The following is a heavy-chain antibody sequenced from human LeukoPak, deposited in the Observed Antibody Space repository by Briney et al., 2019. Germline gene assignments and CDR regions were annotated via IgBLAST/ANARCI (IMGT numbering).Heavy chain of an antibody. CDR3: ARDGPEDY. CDR1: GFTFSSYS. V-gene: IGHV3-21*01. Sequence: GGSLRLSCSASGFTFSSYSMNWVRQAPGKGREGVSSISSSSSYIYYPHSVKGPLTISRDNAKNSVYLQTISPTPDDTAVYYCARDGPEDYWGQGTLVTVSS. CDR2: ISSSSSYI. D-gene: IGHD1-14*01. J-gene: IGHJ4*02.